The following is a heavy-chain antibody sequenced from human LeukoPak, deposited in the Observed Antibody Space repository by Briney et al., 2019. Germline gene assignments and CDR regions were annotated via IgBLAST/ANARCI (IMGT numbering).Heavy chain of an antibody. CDR2: IYTSGST. V-gene: IGHV4-4*07. CDR3: ARDVVVVPAAVWYNWFDP. CDR1: GGSTSSYY. J-gene: IGHJ5*02. D-gene: IGHD2-2*01. Sequence: SETLSLTCTVSGGSTSSYYWSWIRQPAGKGLEWIGRIYTSGSTNYNPSLKSRVTMSVDTSKNQFPLKLSSVTAADTAVYYCARDVVVVPAAVWYNWFDPWGQGTLVTVSS.